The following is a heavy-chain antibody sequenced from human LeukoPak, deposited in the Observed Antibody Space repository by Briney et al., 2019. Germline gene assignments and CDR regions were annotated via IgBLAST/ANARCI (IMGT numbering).Heavy chain of an antibody. Sequence: GGSLRLSCAASGFTFDDYGMSWVRQAPGKGLEWVSSISSSSSYIYYADSVKGRFTISRDNAKNSLYLQMNSLRAEDTAVYYCARVTGDYYYMDVWGKGTTVTVSS. D-gene: IGHD3-16*01. CDR1: GFTFDDYG. J-gene: IGHJ6*03. V-gene: IGHV3-21*01. CDR2: ISSSSSYI. CDR3: ARVTGDYYYMDV.